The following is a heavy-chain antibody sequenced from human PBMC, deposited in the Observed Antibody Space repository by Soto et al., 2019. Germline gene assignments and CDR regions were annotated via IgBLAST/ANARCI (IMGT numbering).Heavy chain of an antibody. Sequence: VASVKVSCKASGYTFTSYDINWVRQATGQGLEWMGWMNPNSGNTGYAQKFQGRVTMTRNTSISTAYMELSSLRSEDTAVYYCARGREYDSSGYYYALHAFDIWGQGTMVTVSS. J-gene: IGHJ3*02. CDR3: ARGREYDSSGYYYALHAFDI. D-gene: IGHD3-22*01. V-gene: IGHV1-8*01. CDR1: GYTFTSYD. CDR2: MNPNSGNT.